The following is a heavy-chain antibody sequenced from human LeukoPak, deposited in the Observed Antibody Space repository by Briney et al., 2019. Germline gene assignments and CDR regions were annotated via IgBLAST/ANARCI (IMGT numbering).Heavy chain of an antibody. D-gene: IGHD3-10*01. CDR2: ISAYNGNT. CDR1: GYTFTSYG. J-gene: IGHJ4*02. V-gene: IGHV1-18*01. CDR3: ARDHHYYGSGSYSDY. Sequence: ASVKVSCKASGYTFTSYGISWERQAPGQGLEWMGWISAYNGNTNYAQKLQGRVTMTTDTPTSTAYMELRSLRSDDTAVYYCARDHHYYGSGSYSDYWGQGTLVTVSS.